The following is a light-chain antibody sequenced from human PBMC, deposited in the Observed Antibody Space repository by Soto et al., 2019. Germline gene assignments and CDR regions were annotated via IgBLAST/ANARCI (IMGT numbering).Light chain of an antibody. J-gene: IGKJ2*01. CDR1: QTVSTY. V-gene: IGKV3-11*01. Sequence: ETVLTQSPATLSLSPGDRATLSCTASQTVSTYLAWYQHKPGQPPRLLISDTSNRATGIPARFSGSGSGTDFTLTISRLEPEDFATYYCQQRGNWPPTFGQGTKLEIK. CDR3: QQRGNWPPT. CDR2: DTS.